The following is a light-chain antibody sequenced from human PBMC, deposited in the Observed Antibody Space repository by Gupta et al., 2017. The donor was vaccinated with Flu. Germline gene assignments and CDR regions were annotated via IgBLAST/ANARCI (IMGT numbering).Light chain of an antibody. V-gene: IGKV1-16*01. CDR3: QQYQTYRLT. J-gene: IGKJ4*01. CDR1: QDISNY. Sequence: DIQMTQSPSSLSASVGDRVTITCRASQDISNYLAWFQQKPGKAPKPLIFAAFSLHSGVPSRFSGSGSGTDFTLTISSLQPDDFATYYCQQYQTYRLTFGGGTKVEI. CDR2: AAF.